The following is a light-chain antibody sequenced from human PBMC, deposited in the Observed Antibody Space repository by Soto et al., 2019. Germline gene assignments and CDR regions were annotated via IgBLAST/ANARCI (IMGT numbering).Light chain of an antibody. Sequence: QSVLTQPPSASGTPGQRVTIFCSGNNANVGGHAVSWYQQLPGTAPKVLIYNTYQRPSGVPDRFSGSRSGNSASLVISGLQSEDEADYYCAVWYANLSAVLFGGGTKLAVI. J-gene: IGLJ2*01. V-gene: IGLV1-44*01. CDR2: NTY. CDR1: NANVGGHA. CDR3: AVWYANLSAVL.